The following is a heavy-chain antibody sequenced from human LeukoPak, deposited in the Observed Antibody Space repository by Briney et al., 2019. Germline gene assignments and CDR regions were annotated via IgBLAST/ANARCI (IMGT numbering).Heavy chain of an antibody. Sequence: SETLSLTCAVYGGSFSGYYWSWIRQPPGKELEWIGYIYYSGSTNYNPSLKSRVTISVDTSKNQFSLKLSSVTAADTAVYYCARADSSSWKDWGQGTLVTVSS. CDR1: GGSFSGYY. J-gene: IGHJ4*02. D-gene: IGHD6-13*01. CDR3: ARADSSSWKD. V-gene: IGHV4-59*01. CDR2: IYYSGST.